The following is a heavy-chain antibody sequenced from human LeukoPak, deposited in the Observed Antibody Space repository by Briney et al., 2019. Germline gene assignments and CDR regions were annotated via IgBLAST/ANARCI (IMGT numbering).Heavy chain of an antibody. CDR1: GFTFSSYW. Sequence: GGSLRLSCAASGFTFSSYWMSWVRQAPGKGLEWVANIKQDGSEKYYVDSVKGRFTISRDNAKNSLYLQMNSLRAEDTAVYYCARDGIVVVPAAQPFDYWGQGTLVTVSS. CDR3: ARDGIVVVPAAQPFDY. CDR2: IKQDGSEK. V-gene: IGHV3-7*01. J-gene: IGHJ4*02. D-gene: IGHD2-2*01.